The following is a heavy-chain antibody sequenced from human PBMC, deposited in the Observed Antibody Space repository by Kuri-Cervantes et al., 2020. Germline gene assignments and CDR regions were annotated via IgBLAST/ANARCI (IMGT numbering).Heavy chain of an antibody. CDR2: INPNNGGT. CDR3: ARTGGEGYTSDEAFDI. D-gene: IGHD5-24*01. J-gene: IGHJ3*02. Sequence: ASVKVSCKASGYTFTGYYMNWVRQVPGQGLEWMGWINPNNGGTNYAKKFQGRVTMTRDTAISTAYMELSSLRSEDTAVYYCARTGGEGYTSDEAFDIWGQGTMVTVSS. V-gene: IGHV1-2*02. CDR1: GYTFTGYY.